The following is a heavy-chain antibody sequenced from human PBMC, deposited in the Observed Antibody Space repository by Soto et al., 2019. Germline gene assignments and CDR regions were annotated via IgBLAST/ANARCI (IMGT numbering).Heavy chain of an antibody. CDR1: GGSVNSGGYS. D-gene: IGHD3-22*01. Sequence: QVQLQESGSRLVRPSQTVSLTCSVSGGSVNSGGYSWSWIRQPPGKGLEWIGFISPSGSPAYNPSLKSRVTISVDRSNNQISLRLTSVTAADTAIYYCVRGGNPYHYATSGPGTFDKWGQGTLVSVSS. J-gene: IGHJ4*02. V-gene: IGHV4-30-2*01. CDR3: VRGGNPYHYATSGPGTFDK. CDR2: ISPSGSP.